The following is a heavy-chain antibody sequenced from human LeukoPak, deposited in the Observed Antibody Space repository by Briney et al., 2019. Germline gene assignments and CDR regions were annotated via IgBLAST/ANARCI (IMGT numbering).Heavy chain of an antibody. J-gene: IGHJ5*02. CDR1: GFTFSSYA. Sequence: PGGSLRLSCAAPGFTFSSYAMHWVRQAPGKGLEYVSAISSNGGSTYYANSVKGRFTISRDNSKNTLYLQMGSLRAEDMAVYYCARSIYDFWSGYGWFDPWGQGTLVTVSS. CDR3: ARSIYDFWSGYGWFDP. V-gene: IGHV3-64*01. CDR2: ISSNGGST. D-gene: IGHD3-3*01.